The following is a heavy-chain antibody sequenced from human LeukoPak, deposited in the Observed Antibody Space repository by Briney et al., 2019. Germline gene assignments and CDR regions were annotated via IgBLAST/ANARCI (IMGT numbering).Heavy chain of an antibody. CDR3: ARLKSATIAVAASDY. D-gene: IGHD6-19*01. CDR1: GYSFTSYW. Sequence: GESLKISCKGFGYSFTSYWISWVRQMPGKGLEWMGRIDPSDSYINYSPSFKRRVTISADKSTNTAYLQWSSLKTSDTAMYYCARLKSATIAVAASDYWGLGTLVTVSS. J-gene: IGHJ4*02. CDR2: IDPSDSYI. V-gene: IGHV5-10-1*01.